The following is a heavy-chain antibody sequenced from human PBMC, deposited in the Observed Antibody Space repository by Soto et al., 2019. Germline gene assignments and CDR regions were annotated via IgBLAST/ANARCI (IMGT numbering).Heavy chain of an antibody. CDR3: ASGVINYYYYGMDV. J-gene: IGHJ6*02. CDR1: VYSNSSGYY. CDR2: IYHSGST. Sequence: SETLSLTCAVSVYSNSSGYYWGWIRQPPGKGLEWIGSIYHSGSTYYNPSLKSRVTISVDTSKNQFSLKLSSVTAADTAVYYCASGVINYYYYGMDVWGQGTTVTVS. V-gene: IGHV4-38-2*01. D-gene: IGHD2-21*01.